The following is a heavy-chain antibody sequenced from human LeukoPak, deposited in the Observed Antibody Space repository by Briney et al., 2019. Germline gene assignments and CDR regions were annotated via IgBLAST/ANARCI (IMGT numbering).Heavy chain of an antibody. CDR3: ARDQEHMYCGGDRYSGFDY. V-gene: IGHV1-2*02. J-gene: IGHJ4*02. CDR2: INPNSGGT. D-gene: IGHD2-21*01. Sequence: ASVKVSCKASGYTFTGYYIYWVRQAPGQGLEWMGWINPNSGGTNYAQKFQGRVTMTRDTSISTAYMELSRLRSDDTAVFYCARDQEHMYCGGDRYSGFDYWGQGTLVTVSS. CDR1: GYTFTGYY.